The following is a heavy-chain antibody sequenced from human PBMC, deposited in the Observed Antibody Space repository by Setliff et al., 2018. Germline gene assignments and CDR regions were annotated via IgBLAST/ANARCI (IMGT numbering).Heavy chain of an antibody. D-gene: IGHD3-22*01. J-gene: IGHJ4*02. V-gene: IGHV1-18*01. CDR1: GYAFTRYG. Sequence: ASVKVSCKASGYAFTRYGISWVRQAPGQGLEWMAYINTNNGDKYYAQNVQGRVTMTTDTSTSTAYMELRNLRSDDTAFYYCASDADYYDTGEYPIVDYWGQGTLVTV. CDR2: INTNNGDK. CDR3: ASDADYYDTGEYPIVDY.